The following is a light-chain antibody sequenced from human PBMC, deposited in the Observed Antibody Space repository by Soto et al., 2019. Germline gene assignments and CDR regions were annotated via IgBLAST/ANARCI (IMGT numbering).Light chain of an antibody. CDR2: AAS. CDR3: QQSYETPFT. Sequence: DIRMTQSPSSLSASIGDRVTITCGASPSISNYLNWYQQKQGNAPKLLIYAASNLQSGVPSRLRGSGYGPHLTITISNMQTEDVATYFCQQSYETPFTFGPGTQVDIK. CDR1: PSISNY. V-gene: IGKV1-39*01. J-gene: IGKJ3*01.